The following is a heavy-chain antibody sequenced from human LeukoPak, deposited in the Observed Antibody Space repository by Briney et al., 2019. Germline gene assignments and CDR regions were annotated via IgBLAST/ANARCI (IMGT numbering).Heavy chain of an antibody. CDR2: NSGSGTST. CDR3: AKGAHYYDSSGYYWGFDP. J-gene: IGHJ5*02. V-gene: IGHV3-23*01. D-gene: IGHD3-22*01. Sequence: PGGSLRLSCAASGFTFSSYDMSWVRQAPGKGLECLLANSGSGTSTYYADSVKGRFTISRDNAKNTLYLQMNSLRAEDTAIYYCAKGAHYYDSSGYYWGFDPWGQGTLVTVSS. CDR1: GFTFSSYD.